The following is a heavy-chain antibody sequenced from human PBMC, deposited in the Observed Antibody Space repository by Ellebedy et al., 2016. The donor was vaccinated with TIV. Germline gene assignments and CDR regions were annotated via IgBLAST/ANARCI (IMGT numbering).Heavy chain of an antibody. CDR2: IWSDGSRE. V-gene: IGHV3-33*01. Sequence: GESLKISCAATGLNFSTSAMHWVRQAPGEGLDWVAVIWSDGSREENADSVKGRFTTSRDNSKNTLFLQMNNLRAEDTAVYFCARDLGRTGTWPLNWLDPWGQGTLVIVSS. CDR3: ARDLGRTGTWPLNWLDP. D-gene: IGHD2-8*02. CDR1: GLNFSTSA. J-gene: IGHJ5*02.